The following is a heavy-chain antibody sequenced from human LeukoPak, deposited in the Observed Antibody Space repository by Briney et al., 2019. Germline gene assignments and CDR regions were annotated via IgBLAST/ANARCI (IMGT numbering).Heavy chain of an antibody. V-gene: IGHV1-8*01. CDR2: LNPNSGNT. Sequence: ASVKVSCKASGYTFTSCDINWVRQATGQGLEWMGWLNPNSGNTGYGQSFQGRITMTRDISIGTAYMELSNLTSEDTAIYYCTRGSSGRRDNWGQGTLVTVSA. D-gene: IGHD6-19*01. CDR3: TRGSSGRRDN. J-gene: IGHJ4*02. CDR1: GYTFTSCD.